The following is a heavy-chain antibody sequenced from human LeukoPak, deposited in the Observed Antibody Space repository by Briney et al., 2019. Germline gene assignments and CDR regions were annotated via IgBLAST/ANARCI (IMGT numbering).Heavy chain of an antibody. D-gene: IGHD6-13*01. J-gene: IGHJ4*02. CDR2: IYHSGST. CDR1: GGSISSGGYS. Sequence: SETLSLTCAVSGGSISSGGYSWSWIRQPPGKGLEWIGYIYHSGSTYYNPSLKSRVTTSVDRSKNQFSLKLSSVTAADTAVYYCARGVEPAAAGPFIDYWGQGTLVTVSS. V-gene: IGHV4-30-2*01. CDR3: ARGVEPAAAGPFIDY.